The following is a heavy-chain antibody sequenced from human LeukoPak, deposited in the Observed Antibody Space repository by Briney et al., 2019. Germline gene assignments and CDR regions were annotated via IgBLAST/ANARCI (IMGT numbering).Heavy chain of an antibody. J-gene: IGHJ5*02. D-gene: IGHD5-24*01. CDR3: ARVDMATIRIDP. V-gene: IGHV4-30-4*08. CDR2: IYYSGST. CDR1: GGSISSGDYY. Sequence: TLSLTCTVSGGSISSGDYYWSWIRQPPGKGLEWIGYIYYSGSTYYNPSLKSRVTISVDTSKNQFSLKLSSVTAADTAVYYCARVDMATIRIDPWGQGTLVTVSS.